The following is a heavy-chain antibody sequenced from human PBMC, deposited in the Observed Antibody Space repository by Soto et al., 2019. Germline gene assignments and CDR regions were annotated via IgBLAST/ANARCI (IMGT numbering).Heavy chain of an antibody. CDR3: AREYCSGGSCYYRAPHYYYYYYMDV. V-gene: IGHV3-33*01. CDR1: GFTFSSYG. CDR2: IWYDGSNK. D-gene: IGHD2-15*01. Sequence: GGSLRLSCAASGFTFSSYGMHWVRQAPGKGLEWVAVIWYDGSNKYYVDSVKGRFTISRDNSKNTLYLQMNSLRAEDTAVYYCAREYCSGGSCYYRAPHYYYYYYMDVWGKGTTVTVSS. J-gene: IGHJ6*03.